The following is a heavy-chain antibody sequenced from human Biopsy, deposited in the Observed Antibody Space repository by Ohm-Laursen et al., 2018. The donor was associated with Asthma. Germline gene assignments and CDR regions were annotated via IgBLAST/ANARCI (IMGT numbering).Heavy chain of an antibody. CDR1: GYSLTDLS. V-gene: IGHV1-24*01. Sequence: SVKVSCKISGYSLTDLSMHWVRRAPGQGLEWMGGHDHEEGGTVNARRFQGRVTMTEDTSTDTAYMELSSLSSDDTAVYYCASDFPKDYVRYNFQFWGQGTLVTVSS. CDR2: HDHEEGGT. CDR3: ASDFPKDYVRYNFQF. D-gene: IGHD4-17*01. J-gene: IGHJ4*02.